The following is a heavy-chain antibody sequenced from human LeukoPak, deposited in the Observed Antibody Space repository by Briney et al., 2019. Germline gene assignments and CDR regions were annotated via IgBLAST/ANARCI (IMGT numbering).Heavy chain of an antibody. J-gene: IGHJ6*02. CDR1: GFTFSSYA. CDR2: ISGSGGST. CDR3: AKVVVPAAIFYYYGMDV. V-gene: IGHV3-23*01. D-gene: IGHD2-2*01. Sequence: QSGGSLRLSCAASGFTFSSYAMSWVRQAPGKGLEWVSAISGSGGSTYYADSVKGRFTISRDNSKNTLYLQMNSLRAEDTAVYYCAKVVVPAAIFYYYGMDVWGQGTTVTVSS.